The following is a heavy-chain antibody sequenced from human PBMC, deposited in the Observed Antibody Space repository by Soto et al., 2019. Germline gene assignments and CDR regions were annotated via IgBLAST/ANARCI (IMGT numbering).Heavy chain of an antibody. D-gene: IGHD3-10*01. J-gene: IGHJ6*03. Sequence: EVQLVESGGGLVQPGGSLRLSCAASGFTVSSNYMSWVRQAPGKGLEWVSVIYSGGSTYYADSVKGRFTISRHNSKNTLYLQMNSLRAEDTAVYYCARETMVRGNYYMDVWGKGTTVTVSS. CDR3: ARETMVRGNYYMDV. CDR1: GFTVSSNY. V-gene: IGHV3-53*04. CDR2: IYSGGST.